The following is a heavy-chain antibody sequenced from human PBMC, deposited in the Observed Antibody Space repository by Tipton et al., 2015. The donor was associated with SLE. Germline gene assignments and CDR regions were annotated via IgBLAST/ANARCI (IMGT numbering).Heavy chain of an antibody. Sequence: TLSLTCTVSRASIRSYYWGWIRQPPGKGMEWIGYMYNNGNTNYNPSLKSRVTISVDTSKNQFSLKLSSVTAADTAVYYCAGGVSYYYYYYMDVWGKGTTVTVSS. J-gene: IGHJ6*03. D-gene: IGHD3-16*01. CDR3: AGGVSYYYYYYMDV. CDR1: RASIRSYY. V-gene: IGHV4-59*08. CDR2: MYNNGNT.